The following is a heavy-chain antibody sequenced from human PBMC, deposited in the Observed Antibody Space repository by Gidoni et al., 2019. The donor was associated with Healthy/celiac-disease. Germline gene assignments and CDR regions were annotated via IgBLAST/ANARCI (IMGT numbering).Heavy chain of an antibody. J-gene: IGHJ6*01. Sequence: QVQLVDSGGGAVQPGRSLRLSCAASGFTFSSYGMHWVRQAPGKGLEWVAVISYDGSNKYYADSVKGRFTISRDNSKNTLYLQMNSLRAEDTAVYYCAKERMNYDCWSGYHYYYYG. D-gene: IGHD3-3*01. CDR2: ISYDGSNK. CDR3: AKERMNYDCWSGYHYYYYG. CDR1: GFTFSSYG. V-gene: IGHV3-30*18.